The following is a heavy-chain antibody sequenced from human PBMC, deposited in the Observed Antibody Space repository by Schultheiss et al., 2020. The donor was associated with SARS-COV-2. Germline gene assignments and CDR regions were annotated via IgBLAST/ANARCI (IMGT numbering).Heavy chain of an antibody. CDR2: IYPGDSDT. CDR1: GYTFSSYW. D-gene: IGHD1-7*01. CDR3: ARTLTGTTGADWFDP. Sequence: GESLKISCKGSGYTFSSYWIGWVRQMPEKGLEWMGIIYPGDSDTRYSPSFQGQVTISADKSISTAYLQWSSLKASDTAMYYCARTLTGTTGADWFDPWGQGTLVTVSS. V-gene: IGHV5-51*01. J-gene: IGHJ5*02.